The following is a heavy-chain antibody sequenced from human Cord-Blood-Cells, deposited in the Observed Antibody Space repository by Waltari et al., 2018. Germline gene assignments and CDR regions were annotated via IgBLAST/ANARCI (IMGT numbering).Heavy chain of an antibody. CDR3: ARGTFLGDPYYFDY. CDR2: IYTSGST. Sequence: QVQLQESGPGLVKPSETLSLTCTVSGGSISSYYWSWIRQPAGKGLEWIGRIYTSGSTNYNPSRESRVTMSVDTSKNQFSLKLSSVTAADTAVYYCARGTFLGDPYYFDYWGQGTLVTVSS. CDR1: GGSISSYY. V-gene: IGHV4-4*07. J-gene: IGHJ4*02. D-gene: IGHD3-16*01.